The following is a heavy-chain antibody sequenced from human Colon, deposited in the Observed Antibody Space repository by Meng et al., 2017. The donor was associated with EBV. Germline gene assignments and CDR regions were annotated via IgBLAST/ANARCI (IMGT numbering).Heavy chain of an antibody. V-gene: IGHV3-30*18. CDR1: GFTFRTYG. CDR3: AKDRADYYEIDY. CDR2: ISYDGSNK. D-gene: IGHD3-22*01. Sequence: QVQHVESGGGEVQLGRSRTCPCAASGFTFRTYGMHWVRQDPGKGLEWVAVISYDGSNKYYADSVKGRFTISRDNSNNTLSLHMTSLTTEDTAVYSCAKDRADYYEIDYWGQGTLVTVSS. J-gene: IGHJ4*02.